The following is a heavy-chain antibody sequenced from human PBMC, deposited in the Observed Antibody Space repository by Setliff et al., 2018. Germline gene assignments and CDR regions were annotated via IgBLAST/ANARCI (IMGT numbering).Heavy chain of an antibody. CDR3: ARGAFGNGLNFRYFDY. D-gene: IGHD3-16*01. J-gene: IGHJ4*02. Sequence: GGSLRLSCAASGFTFSPYIIHWVRQAPGKGLEWVALISKDDTKKYLADSVKGRFAISRDSSRNTVDLQMSSLRPEDTALYYCARGAFGNGLNFRYFDYWGQGTLVTVSS. V-gene: IGHV3-30*09. CDR2: ISKDDTKK. CDR1: GFTFSPYI.